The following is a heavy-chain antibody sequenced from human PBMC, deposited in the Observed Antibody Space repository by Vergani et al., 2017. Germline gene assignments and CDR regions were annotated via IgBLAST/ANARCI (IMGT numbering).Heavy chain of an antibody. CDR2: VDPEDGET. Sequence: EVQLVQSGAEVKKPGATMKISCKVSGYTFTDHYMHWVKQAPGKGLEWMGLVDPEDGETIYAEKFKGIVTIAADTSTDTAHLELSSLRSEDTAVYYCARDCPGGGGDCSAGWYFDLWGRGTLVTVSS. CDR1: GYTFTDHY. CDR3: ARDCPGGGGDCSAGWYFDL. V-gene: IGHV1-69-2*01. D-gene: IGHD2-21*02. J-gene: IGHJ2*01.